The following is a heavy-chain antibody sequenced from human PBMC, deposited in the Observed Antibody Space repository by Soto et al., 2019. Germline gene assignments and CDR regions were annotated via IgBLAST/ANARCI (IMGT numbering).Heavy chain of an antibody. CDR2: IYYSGST. D-gene: IGHD5-12*01. Sequence: SETLSLTCTVSGGSISSYYWSWIRQPPGKGLEWIGYIYYSGSTNYNPSLKSRVTISVDTSKNQFSLKLSSVTAADTAVYYCARGYGGYAQDWGQGTLVTVSS. CDR3: ARGYGGYAQD. CDR1: GGSISSYY. J-gene: IGHJ4*02. V-gene: IGHV4-59*01.